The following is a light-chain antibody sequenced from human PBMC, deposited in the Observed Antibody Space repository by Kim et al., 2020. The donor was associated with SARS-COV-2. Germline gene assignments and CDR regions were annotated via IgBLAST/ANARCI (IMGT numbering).Light chain of an antibody. V-gene: IGKV1-39*01. J-gene: IGKJ1*01. CDR2: AAS. CDR1: QSISSY. CDR3: QQSYSTPQT. Sequence: DIQMTQSPSSLSASVGDRVTITCRASQSISSYLNWYQQKPGKAPKFLIYAASSLQSGVPSRFSGSGSGTDFTLTISSLQPEDFATYYCQQSYSTPQTFGQGTKVDI.